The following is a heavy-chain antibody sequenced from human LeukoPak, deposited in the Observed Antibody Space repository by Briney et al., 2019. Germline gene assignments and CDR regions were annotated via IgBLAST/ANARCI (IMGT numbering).Heavy chain of an antibody. Sequence: GESLRLSCAASGFTFSSYGMHWVRQAPGKGLEWVAFIRNDETEIHYADFAKGRFTISRDRSENSVFLQMNSLRPDDTAVYYCAKDGGRYRFDYWGQGTMVTVSS. V-gene: IGHV3-30*02. D-gene: IGHD3-16*02. CDR2: IRNDETEI. CDR3: AKDGGRYRFDY. CDR1: GFTFSSYG. J-gene: IGHJ4*02.